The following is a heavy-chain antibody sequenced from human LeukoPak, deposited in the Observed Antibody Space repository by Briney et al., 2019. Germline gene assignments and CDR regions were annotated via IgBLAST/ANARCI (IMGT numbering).Heavy chain of an antibody. D-gene: IGHD3-9*01. CDR3: AGFDYDILPGYYSY. CDR1: GASISSGDYY. V-gene: IGHV4-30-4*01. CDR2: IDYSGST. J-gene: IGHJ4*02. Sequence: SETLSLTCTVSGASISSGDYYWSWIRQPPGKGLEWIGYIDYSGSTHYTPSLKSRVTITVGTSKTQSSLELSSVTAADTAVYYCAGFDYDILPGYYSYWGQGTLVTVSS.